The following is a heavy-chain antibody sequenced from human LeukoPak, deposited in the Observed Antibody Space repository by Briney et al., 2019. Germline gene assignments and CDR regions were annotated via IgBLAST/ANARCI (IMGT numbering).Heavy chain of an antibody. CDR2: IWHDGSNK. CDR3: ARGGWFGQLLPNDY. CDR1: GFTFSSYA. J-gene: IGHJ4*02. D-gene: IGHD3-10*01. V-gene: IGHV3-33*01. Sequence: GGSLRLSCAASGFTFSSYAMHWVRQAPGKGLECVAVIWHDGSNKYYTDSVKGRFTISRDNSQNTLYLQMNNLRAEDTAVYYCARGGWFGQLLPNDYWGQGTLVTVSS.